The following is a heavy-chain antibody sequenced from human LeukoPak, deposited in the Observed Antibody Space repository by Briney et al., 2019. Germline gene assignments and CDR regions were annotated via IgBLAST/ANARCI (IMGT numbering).Heavy chain of an antibody. Sequence: SETLSLTCTVSGGSISSYYWSWIRQPPGKGLEWIGYIYYSGSTNYNPSLKSRVTISVDTSKNQFSLKPSSVTAADTAVYYCAKLAKSFIFVDVWGKGTTVTVSS. D-gene: IGHD3-9*01. V-gene: IGHV4-59*01. J-gene: IGHJ6*04. CDR3: AKLAKSFIFVDV. CDR1: GGSISSYY. CDR2: IYYSGST.